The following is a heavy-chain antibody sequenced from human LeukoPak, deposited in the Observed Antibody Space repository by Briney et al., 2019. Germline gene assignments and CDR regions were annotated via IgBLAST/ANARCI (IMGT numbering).Heavy chain of an antibody. CDR3: ARHKYSSGWPPEGAFDI. D-gene: IGHD6-19*01. V-gene: IGHV4-38-2*02. Sequence: SETLSLTCTVSSYSISSGYYWGWIRQPPGKGLEWIGNIYHSGSTYYNPSLKSRVTISVDTSKNQFSLKLSSVTAADTAVYYCARHKYSSGWPPEGAFDIWGQGTMVTVSS. CDR2: IYHSGST. J-gene: IGHJ3*02. CDR1: SYSISSGYY.